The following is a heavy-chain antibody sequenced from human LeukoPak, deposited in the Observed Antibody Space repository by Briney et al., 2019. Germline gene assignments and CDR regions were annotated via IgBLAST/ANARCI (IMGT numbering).Heavy chain of an antibody. CDR3: ARYSSSWSLNWFDP. CDR2: IYYSGST. Sequence: PSETLSLTCTVSGGSISSYYWSWIRQPPGKGLEWIGYIYYSGSTNYNPSLKSRVTISVDTSKNQFSLKLSSVTAADTAVYYCARYSSSWSLNWFDPWGQGTLVTVSS. CDR1: GGSISSYY. J-gene: IGHJ5*02. V-gene: IGHV4-59*01. D-gene: IGHD6-13*01.